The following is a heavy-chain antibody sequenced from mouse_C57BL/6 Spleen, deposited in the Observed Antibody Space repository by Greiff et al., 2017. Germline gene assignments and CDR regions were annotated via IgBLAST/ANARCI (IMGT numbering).Heavy chain of an antibody. J-gene: IGHJ1*03. CDR3: ADYYGWYFDV. CDR1: GYSITSGYY. D-gene: IGHD1-1*01. V-gene: IGHV3-6*01. CDR2: ISYDGSN. Sequence: EVQRVESGPGLVKPSQSLSLTCSVTGYSITSGYYWNWIRQFPGNKLEWMGYISYDGSNNYNPSLKNRISITRDTSKNQFFLKLNSVTTEDTATYYCADYYGWYFDVWGTGTTVTVSS.